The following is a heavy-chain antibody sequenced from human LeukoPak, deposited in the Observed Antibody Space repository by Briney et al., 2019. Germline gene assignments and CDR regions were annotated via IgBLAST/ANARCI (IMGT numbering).Heavy chain of an antibody. Sequence: SVKVSCKASGYTFTSYGISWVRQAPGQGLEWIGRIIPILGIANYAQKFQGRVTITADKSTSTAYMELSSLRSEDTAVYYCAREIAAAGTGWGQGTPVTVSS. J-gene: IGHJ4*02. CDR3: AREIAAAGTG. V-gene: IGHV1-69*04. CDR1: GYTFTSYG. D-gene: IGHD6-13*01. CDR2: IIPILGIA.